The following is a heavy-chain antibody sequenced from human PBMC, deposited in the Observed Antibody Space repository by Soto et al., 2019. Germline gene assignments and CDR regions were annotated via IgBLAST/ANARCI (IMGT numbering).Heavy chain of an antibody. CDR3: ARVRSSSLYGLYGLDV. CDR2: VYHRGSS. Sequence: QVKLQEWGPGLLKPSGTLSLTCAVSGDSINGSNWWSWVRQTPEKGLEWIGEVYHRGSSNYSPSLQSRVTISVDKSKNQFSLKMTSVTAADTAIYYCARVRSSSLYGLYGLDVWGQGTTVTVSS. V-gene: IGHV4-4*02. D-gene: IGHD3-16*01. J-gene: IGHJ6*02. CDR1: GDSINGSNW.